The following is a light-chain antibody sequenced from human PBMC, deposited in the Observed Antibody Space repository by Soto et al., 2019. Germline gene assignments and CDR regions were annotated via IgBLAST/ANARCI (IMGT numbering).Light chain of an antibody. CDR3: SSYAGSNNVV. Sequence: QSVLTQPPSASGSPGQSVAISCTGTSSDVGGYNYVSWYQQHPGKAPKLIIYEVSKRPSGVPDRFSGSKSGNTASLTVAGLQDEDEADYYCSSYAGSNNVVFGGGTQLTVL. V-gene: IGLV2-8*01. CDR1: SSDVGGYNY. CDR2: EVS. J-gene: IGLJ2*01.